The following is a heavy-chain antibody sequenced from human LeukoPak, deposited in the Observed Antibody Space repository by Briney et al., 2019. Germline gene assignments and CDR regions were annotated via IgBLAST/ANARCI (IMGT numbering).Heavy chain of an antibody. CDR2: ISGSGGST. CDR3: ARVIAAAGNDY. Sequence: PGGSLRLSCAASGFTFSSYAMSWVRQAPGKGLEWVSAISGSGGSTYYADSVKGRFTISRDNSKNTLYLQMNSLRSDDTAVYYCARVIAAAGNDYWGQGTLVTVSS. CDR1: GFTFSSYA. J-gene: IGHJ4*02. D-gene: IGHD6-13*01. V-gene: IGHV3-23*01.